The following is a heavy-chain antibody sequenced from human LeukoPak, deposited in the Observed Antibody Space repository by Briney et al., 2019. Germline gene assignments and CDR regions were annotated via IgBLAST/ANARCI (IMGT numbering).Heavy chain of an antibody. CDR1: GFTFSSYW. CDR3: ARRVFGVVSHYHYYMDV. CDR2: ISSGSSSI. J-gene: IGHJ6*03. Sequence: PGGSLRLSCAASGFTFSSYWMSWVRQAPGKGLEWVSYISSGSSSIYYADSVKGRFTISRDNAKNSLYLQMNSLRAEDTAVYHCARRVFGVVSHYHYYMDVWGKGTTVTVSS. V-gene: IGHV3-48*01. D-gene: IGHD3-3*01.